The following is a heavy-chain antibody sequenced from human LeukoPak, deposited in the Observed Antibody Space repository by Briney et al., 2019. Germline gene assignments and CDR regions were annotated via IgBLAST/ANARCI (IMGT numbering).Heavy chain of an antibody. Sequence: SETLSLTCTVSDGSISSYYWSWIRQPPGKRLEWIGYIYYSGSTNSNPSLRSRLTISVDTSKNQFSLKLSSVTAADTAVYYCARAVVLATAIHFDHWGQGTLVTVSS. J-gene: IGHJ4*02. CDR2: IYYSGST. D-gene: IGHD2-15*01. CDR3: ARAVVLATAIHFDH. V-gene: IGHV4-59*01. CDR1: DGSISSYY.